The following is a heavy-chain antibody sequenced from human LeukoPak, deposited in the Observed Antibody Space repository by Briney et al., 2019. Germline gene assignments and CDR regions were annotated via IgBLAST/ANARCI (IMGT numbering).Heavy chain of an antibody. CDR1: GFTVSSNY. J-gene: IGHJ5*02. CDR2: IYSGGST. Sequence: GGPLRLSRAASGFTVSSNYMSWVRQAPGKGLEWVSVIYSGGSTYYADSVKGRFTISRDNSKNTLYLQMNSLRAEDTAVYYCAGTAAGTRWFDPWGQGTLVTVSS. D-gene: IGHD6-13*01. V-gene: IGHV3-66*02. CDR3: AGTAAGTRWFDP.